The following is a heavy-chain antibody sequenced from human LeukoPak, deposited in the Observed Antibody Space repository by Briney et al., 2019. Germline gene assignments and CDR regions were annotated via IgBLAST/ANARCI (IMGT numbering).Heavy chain of an antibody. CDR2: ISKDGIIK. D-gene: IGHD2-8*01. CDR3: ARDSGVFDY. V-gene: IGHV3-30*15. Sequence: GGSLRLSCAASGFTFSRFSIHWVRQAPGKGLDWVAIISKDGIIKYYADSVKGRFTISRDNSENTVYLQMSSLTAEDTGIYYCARDSGVFDYWGQGTLVTVSS. J-gene: IGHJ4*02. CDR1: GFTFSRFS.